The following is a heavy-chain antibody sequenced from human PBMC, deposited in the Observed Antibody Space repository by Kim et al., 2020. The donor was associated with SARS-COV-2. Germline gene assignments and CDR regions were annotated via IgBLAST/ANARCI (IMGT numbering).Heavy chain of an antibody. CDR3: ARNSLKWSGSYYSISGMD. Sequence: GGSLRLSCAVSGLNVGTNYMSWVRQAPGKGLEWVSLIYSGGDTYYEDSVQGGFTIPRNNSKDTLFLQMNDLRAEDTAVYYCARNSLKWSGSYYSISGMD. D-gene: IGHD2-15*01. CDR1: GLNVGTNY. J-gene: IGHJ6*01. CDR2: IYSGGDT. V-gene: IGHV3-53*01.